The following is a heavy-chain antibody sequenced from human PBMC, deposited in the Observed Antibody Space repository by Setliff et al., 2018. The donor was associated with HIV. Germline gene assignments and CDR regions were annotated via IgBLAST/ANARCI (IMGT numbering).Heavy chain of an antibody. D-gene: IGHD2-15*01. J-gene: IGHJ4*02. CDR2: IYSRGST. V-gene: IGHV4-4*07. Sequence: SETLSLTCTVSGGSISSYYGSWIRQSAGKGLEWIGRIYSRGSTNYNPSLNSRVTISLDTSRNQFSLKLSSVTAADTAVYYCARDAGGSVGNYYFDYWGQGTLVTVSS. CDR1: GGSISSYY. CDR3: ARDAGGSVGNYYFDY.